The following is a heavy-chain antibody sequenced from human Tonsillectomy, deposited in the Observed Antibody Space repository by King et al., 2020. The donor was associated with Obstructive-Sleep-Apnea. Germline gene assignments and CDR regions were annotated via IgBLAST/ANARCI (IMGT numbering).Heavy chain of an antibody. D-gene: IGHD2-2*02. CDR2: INSDEQST. CDR3: ARDRGYIPDY. CDR1: GFTFSNSW. Sequence: VQLVESGGGLVQPGGSLRLSCAASGFTFSNSWMHWVRQAPGKGLVWVSHINSDEQSTNYADSVKGRFTISRDNAKNTVYLQMNSLRAEDTSVYYCARDRGYIPDYWGQGTLVTVSS. V-gene: IGHV3-74*01. J-gene: IGHJ4*02.